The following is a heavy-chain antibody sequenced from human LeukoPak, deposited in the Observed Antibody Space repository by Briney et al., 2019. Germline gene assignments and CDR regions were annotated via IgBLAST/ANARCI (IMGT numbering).Heavy chain of an antibody. CDR1: GGSISSYY. V-gene: IGHV4-59*01. D-gene: IGHD1-26*01. Sequence: SETLSLTCTISGGSISSYYWSWIRQPPGKGLEWIGYIYYSGSTNYNPSLKSRVTISVDTSKNQFSLKLSSVTAADTAVYYCARASWELRTWIDPWGQGTLVTVSS. CDR2: IYYSGST. CDR3: ARASWELRTWIDP. J-gene: IGHJ5*02.